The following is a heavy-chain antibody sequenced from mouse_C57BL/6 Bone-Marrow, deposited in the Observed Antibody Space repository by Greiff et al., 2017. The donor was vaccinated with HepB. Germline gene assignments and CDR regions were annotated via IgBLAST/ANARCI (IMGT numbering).Heavy chain of an antibody. J-gene: IGHJ3*01. Sequence: EVHLVESGGGLVKPGGSLKLSCAASGFTFSDYGMHWVRQAPEKGLEWVAYISSGSSTIYYADTVKGRFTISRDNAKNTLFLQMTSLRSEDTAMYYCAGYYGSSPWFAYWGQGTLVTVSA. CDR1: GFTFSDYG. CDR3: AGYYGSSPWFAY. CDR2: ISSGSSTI. V-gene: IGHV5-17*01. D-gene: IGHD1-1*01.